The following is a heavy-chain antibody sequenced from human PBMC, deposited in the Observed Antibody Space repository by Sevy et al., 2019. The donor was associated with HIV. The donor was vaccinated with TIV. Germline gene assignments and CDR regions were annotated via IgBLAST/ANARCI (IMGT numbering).Heavy chain of an antibody. V-gene: IGHV3-23*01. D-gene: IGHD2-15*01. CDR3: AKGGYCSGGTCPYYFDY. CDR2: IDGAGRT. J-gene: IGHJ4*02. CDR1: GFTSSTYA. Sequence: GGSLRLSCAASGFTSSTYAMNWVRQAPGKGLEWVSGIDGAGRTYYADSVKGRFTISRDNSKNTLYLQMNSLRAEDTAVYYCAKGGYCSGGTCPYYFDYWGQGTLVTVSS.